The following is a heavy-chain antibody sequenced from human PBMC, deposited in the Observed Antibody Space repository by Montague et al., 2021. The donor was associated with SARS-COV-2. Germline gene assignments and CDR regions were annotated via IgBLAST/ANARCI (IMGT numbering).Heavy chain of an antibody. CDR1: GASISSSHW. J-gene: IGHJ3*02. CDR2: IYHTGST. CDR3: ARAPRVVSGKNAFDI. Sequence: SETLSLTCAVSGASISSSHWWSWIRQPPGKGLEWMGEIYHTGSTNYNPSLKSRVTISVDKSKNQFSLKLSSVTAADTAVYFCARAPRVVSGKNAFDIWGQGTMVTVSS. V-gene: IGHV4-4*02. D-gene: IGHD6-19*01.